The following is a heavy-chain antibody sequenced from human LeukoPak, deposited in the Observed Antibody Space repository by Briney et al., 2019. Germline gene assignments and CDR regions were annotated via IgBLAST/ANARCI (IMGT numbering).Heavy chain of an antibody. Sequence: GGSLRLTCAGSGFIFSSYWMSWVRQAPGKGLEWVANTKQDGSEKYYLDSVKGRFTISRDNAKNSLYLQMNSLRAEDTALYYCAKDIFGEYDYWGQGTLVTVSS. CDR3: AKDIFGEYDY. CDR2: TKQDGSEK. CDR1: GFIFSSYW. V-gene: IGHV3-7*03. J-gene: IGHJ4*02. D-gene: IGHD3-10*02.